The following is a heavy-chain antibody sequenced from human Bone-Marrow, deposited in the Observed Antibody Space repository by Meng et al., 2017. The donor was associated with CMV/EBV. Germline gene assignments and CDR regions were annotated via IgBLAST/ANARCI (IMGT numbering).Heavy chain of an antibody. CDR2: ISGNNGNT. CDR3: ARDHNWNYDPPSQFYGMDV. J-gene: IGHJ6*02. CDR1: GYSFTTYG. D-gene: IGHD1-1*01. Sequence: ASVKVSCKASGYSFTTYGIDWVRQAPGQGLEWMGWISGNNGNTYYAKNFQGRVTVTTDTSTSTAYMELRSLRSDDTAIYHCARDHNWNYDPPSQFYGMDVWGQGTTVTVAS. V-gene: IGHV1-18*01.